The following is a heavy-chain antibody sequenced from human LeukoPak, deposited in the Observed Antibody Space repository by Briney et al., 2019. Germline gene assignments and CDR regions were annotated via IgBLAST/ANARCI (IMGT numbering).Heavy chain of an antibody. V-gene: IGHV3-30*18. J-gene: IGHJ4*02. D-gene: IGHD5-12*01. CDR3: AKTVGYSGYPCRFDY. CDR2: ISYDGSNK. CDR1: GFTFGSYG. Sequence: GGSLRLSCAASGFTFGSYGMHWVRQAPGKGLEWVAVISYDGSNKYYVDSVKGRFTISRDNSKNTLYLQMNSLRAEDTAVYYCAKTVGYSGYPCRFDYWGQGTLVTVSS.